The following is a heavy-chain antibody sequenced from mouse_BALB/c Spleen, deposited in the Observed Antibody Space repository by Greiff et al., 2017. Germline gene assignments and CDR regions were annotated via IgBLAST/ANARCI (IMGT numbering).Heavy chain of an antibody. D-gene: IGHD2-10*02. J-gene: IGHJ1*01. CDR2: ISSGGGST. Sequence: EVQGVESGGGLVKPGGSLKLSCAASGFAFSSYDMSWVRQTPEKRLEWVAYISSGGGSTYYPDTVKGRFTISSDNAKNTLYLQMSSLKSEDTAMYYCARQVFGWYFDVWGAGTTVTVSS. V-gene: IGHV5-12-1*01. CDR1: GFAFSSYD. CDR3: ARQVFGWYFDV.